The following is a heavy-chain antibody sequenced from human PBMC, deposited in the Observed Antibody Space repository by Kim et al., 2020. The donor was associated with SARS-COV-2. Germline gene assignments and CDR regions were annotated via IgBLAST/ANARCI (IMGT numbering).Heavy chain of an antibody. CDR1: GGTFSSYA. J-gene: IGHJ6*02. D-gene: IGHD1-26*01. V-gene: IGHV1-69*13. CDR3: ARKRGRIVGAPITTTLHWRGGAGNYYYYGMDV. Sequence: SVKVSCKASGGTFSSYAISWVRQAPGQGLEWMGGIIPIFGTANYAQKFQGRVTITADESTSTAYMELSSLRSEDTAVYYCARKRGRIVGAPITTTLHWRGGAGNYYYYGMDVWGQGTTVTVSS. CDR2: IIPIFGTA.